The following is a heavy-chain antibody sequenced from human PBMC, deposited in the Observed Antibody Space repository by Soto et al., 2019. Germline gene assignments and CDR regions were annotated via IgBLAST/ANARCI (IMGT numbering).Heavy chain of an antibody. CDR1: GYSFTRNW. CDR3: ARLSGYSSGRVDY. J-gene: IGHJ4*01. V-gene: IGHV5-51*01. CDR2: IYPGDSDT. D-gene: IGHD5-18*01. Sequence: GESLKISCKGSGYSFTRNWIGWVRQMPGKGLEWMGIIYPGDSDTTYSPSFQGQVIISVEKSISTAYLQWSSLKASDTAMYYCARLSGYSSGRVDYWGHGTLVTVSS.